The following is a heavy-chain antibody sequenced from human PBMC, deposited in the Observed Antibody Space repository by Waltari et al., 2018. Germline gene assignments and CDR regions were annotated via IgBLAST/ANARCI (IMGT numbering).Heavy chain of an antibody. D-gene: IGHD6-13*01. J-gene: IGHJ6*02. V-gene: IGHV1-2*04. Sequence: QVQLVQSGAEVKKPGASVKVSCKASGYTFTGYYMHWVRQAPGQGLEWMGWTNPNSGVTNYAQKFQGWVTMTRDTSISTAYMELSRLRSDDTAVYYCARGKGAGRPYYYYGMDVWGQGTTVTVSS. CDR1: GYTFTGYY. CDR2: TNPNSGVT. CDR3: ARGKGAGRPYYYYGMDV.